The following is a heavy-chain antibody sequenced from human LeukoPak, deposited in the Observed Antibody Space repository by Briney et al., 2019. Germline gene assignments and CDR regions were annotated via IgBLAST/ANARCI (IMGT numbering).Heavy chain of an antibody. CDR3: ARDRVQSSAGWSFWFDP. CDR2: INPDSGGT. J-gene: IGHJ5*02. D-gene: IGHD6-19*01. V-gene: IGHV1-2*02. Sequence: ASVKVSCKASGYTFTGNYIHWVRQAPGQGLEWLGWINPDSGGTNYEQKFQGRVTMTRDTSISTAYMDLSTLRSDDTAVYYCARDRVQSSAGWSFWFDPWGQGTLVTVSS. CDR1: GYTFTGNY.